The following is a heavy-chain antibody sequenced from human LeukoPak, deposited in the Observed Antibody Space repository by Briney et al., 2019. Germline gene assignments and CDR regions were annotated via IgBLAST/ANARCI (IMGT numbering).Heavy chain of an antibody. J-gene: IGHJ4*02. CDR3: ARSNGDYTILGY. Sequence: SETLSLTCTVSGGSISSDSYYWTWIRQPAGKGLEWIGRIDTSGSTNYNPSLKSRLTISLDTTKNQFSLKLNSVTAADTAVYYCARSNGDYTILGYWGQGTLVTVSS. CDR1: GGSISSDSYY. CDR2: IDTSGST. D-gene: IGHD4-17*01. V-gene: IGHV4-61*02.